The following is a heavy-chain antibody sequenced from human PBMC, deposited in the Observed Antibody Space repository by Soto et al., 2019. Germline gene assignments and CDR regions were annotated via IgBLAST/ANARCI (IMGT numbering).Heavy chain of an antibody. J-gene: IGHJ1*01. V-gene: IGHV3-21*01. CDR3: ARDLDYGDPIRAEYFQH. CDR1: GFTFDDYA. D-gene: IGHD4-17*01. Sequence: GGSLRLSCAASGFTFDDYAMHWVRQAPGKGLEWVSSISSSSSYIYYADSVKGRFTISRDNAKNSLYLQMNSLRAEDTAVYYCARDLDYGDPIRAEYFQHWGQGTLVTVSS. CDR2: ISSSSSYI.